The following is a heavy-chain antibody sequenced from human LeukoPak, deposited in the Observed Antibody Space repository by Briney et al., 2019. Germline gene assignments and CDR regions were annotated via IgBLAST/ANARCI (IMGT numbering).Heavy chain of an antibody. CDR3: ATRKYPTSAFDI. D-gene: IGHD6-6*01. CDR2: IYYSGST. Sequence: SETLSLTCTVSGGSISSYYWSWIRQPPGKGLEWIGYIYYSGSTNYNPSLKSRVTISVDTSKNQFSLKLSSVTAADTAVYYCATRKYPTSAFDIWGQGTMVTVSS. CDR1: GGSISSYY. V-gene: IGHV4-59*08. J-gene: IGHJ3*02.